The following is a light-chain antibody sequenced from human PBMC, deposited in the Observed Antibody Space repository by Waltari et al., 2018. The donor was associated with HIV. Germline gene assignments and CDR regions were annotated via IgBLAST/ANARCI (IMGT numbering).Light chain of an antibody. CDR3: QNRGLLPS. CDR1: QDIGNR. Sequence: TQSPAILSLPAGKPATHSCRAGQDIGNRLGWYKFKPGQPPLLLIFYASRSANGRPDRFSGSGSGTNFTLTLSNLRPWDSAMDDWQNRGLLPSFGGGTTVD. J-gene: IGKJ3*01. CDR2: YAS. V-gene: IGKV3-11*01.